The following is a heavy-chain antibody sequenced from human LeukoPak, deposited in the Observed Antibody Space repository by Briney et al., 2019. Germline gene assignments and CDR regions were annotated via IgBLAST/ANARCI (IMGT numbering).Heavy chain of an antibody. D-gene: IGHD1-26*01. V-gene: IGHV3-48*01. CDR3: ARSAVQANTPFYFDF. J-gene: IGHJ4*02. CDR1: GFIFDSYG. CDR2: ISAGSSNT. Sequence: GGSLRLSCSASGFIFDSYGMNWVRQAPGSGLQWVAYISAGSSNTFYADSVKGRFTISRDDADNFLHLQRNSLSAEDTAVYYCARSAVQANTPFYFDFWGQGALVTVSS.